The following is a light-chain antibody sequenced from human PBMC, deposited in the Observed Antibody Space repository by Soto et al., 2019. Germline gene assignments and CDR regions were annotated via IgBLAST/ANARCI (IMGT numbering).Light chain of an antibody. Sequence: EIVLTPSPGTLSLSLGERAPISLRARQSVSSSYLAWYQQKPGQAPRLLIYGASSRATGIPDRFSGSGSGTDFTLTISRLEAEDFAVYYCQQYGSSPEWTFGQVTKVDIK. J-gene: IGKJ1*01. CDR1: QSVSSSY. CDR3: QQYGSSPEWT. CDR2: GAS. V-gene: IGKV3-20*01.